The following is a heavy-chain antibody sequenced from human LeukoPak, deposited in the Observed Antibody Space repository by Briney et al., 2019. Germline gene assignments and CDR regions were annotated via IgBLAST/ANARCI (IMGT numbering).Heavy chain of an antibody. CDR1: GGSISSYY. D-gene: IGHD3-10*01. J-gene: IGHJ4*02. V-gene: IGHV4-59*01. CDR2: IYYSGST. Sequence: SEALSLTCTGSGGSISSYYWSWIRQPPGKGLEWIGYIYYSGSTNYNPSLKSRVTISVDTSKNQFSLKLSSVTAADTAVYYCARAAGFGELWDYWGQGTLVTVSS. CDR3: ARAAGFGELWDY.